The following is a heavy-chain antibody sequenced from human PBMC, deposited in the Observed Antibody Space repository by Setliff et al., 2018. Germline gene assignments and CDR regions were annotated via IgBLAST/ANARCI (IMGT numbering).Heavy chain of an antibody. CDR2: ISGSGDTT. V-gene: IGHV3-23*01. Sequence: GGSLRLSCAASGFTFSSYVMRWVRQAPGKGLEWVSAISGSGDTTYYADSVGGRFAISRDNSKSTVYLQMNILGAEATAVYYCAKGGGSNYASHYFDHWGQGTLVTVSS. D-gene: IGHD2-2*01. CDR3: AKGGGSNYASHYFDH. J-gene: IGHJ4*02. CDR1: GFTFSSYV.